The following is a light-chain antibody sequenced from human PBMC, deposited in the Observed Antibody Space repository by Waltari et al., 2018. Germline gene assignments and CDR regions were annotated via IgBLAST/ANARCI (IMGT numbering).Light chain of an antibody. V-gene: IGLV1-47*01. CDR3: AAWDDILTAWV. CDR2: RGD. J-gene: IGLJ3*02. CDR1: ASNIGSYN. Sequence: QSGLTQSPSASGTPGQRVTISCSGGASNIGSYNVYWYQQLPGTAPKLLIYRGDRRPSGVPARFSGSKAVTSASLTISGLRSEDAADYDCAAWDDILTAWVFGGGTKLTVL.